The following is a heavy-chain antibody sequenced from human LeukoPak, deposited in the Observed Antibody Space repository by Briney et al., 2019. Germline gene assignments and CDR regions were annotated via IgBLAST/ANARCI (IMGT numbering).Heavy chain of an antibody. CDR1: GYSISSGYY. D-gene: IGHD2-8*01. Sequence: SETLSLTCTVSGYSISSGYYWGWIRQPPGKGLEGIGSIYHSGSTYYNPSLKSRVTISVDRSKNQFSLKLSSVTAADTAVYYCARGGVYFDYWGQGTLVTVSS. J-gene: IGHJ4*02. V-gene: IGHV4-38-2*02. CDR3: ARGGVYFDY. CDR2: IYHSGST.